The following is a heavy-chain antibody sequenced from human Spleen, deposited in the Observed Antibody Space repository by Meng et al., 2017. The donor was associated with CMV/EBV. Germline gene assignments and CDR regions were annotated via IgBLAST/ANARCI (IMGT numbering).Heavy chain of an antibody. Sequence: SSSSHYWGWIRQPPGKGLEWIGSIYYSGSTYYNPSLKSRVTISVDTSQNQFSLKLSSVTAADTAVYYCARVHEYYDFSSGNKGFDYWGQGTLVTVSS. J-gene: IGHJ4*02. D-gene: IGHD3-3*01. CDR2: IYYSGST. V-gene: IGHV4-39*07. CDR1: SSSSHY. CDR3: ARVHEYYDFSSGNKGFDY.